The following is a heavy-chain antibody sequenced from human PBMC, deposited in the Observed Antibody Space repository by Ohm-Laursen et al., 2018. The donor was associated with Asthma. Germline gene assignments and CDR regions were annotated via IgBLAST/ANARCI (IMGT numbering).Heavy chain of an antibody. CDR3: ARDVMEWYLPAFDF. Sequence: SLRLSCAATGFTFSSYGMHWVRQAPGKGLEWVAVGGSYYDGGLKYYADSVNGRFTVSRDDSKNTLYLQMNSLRPDDTAVYCCARDVMEWYLPAFDFWGQGTLVTVSS. D-gene: IGHD3-3*01. V-gene: IGHV3-30*03. CDR1: GFTFSSYG. J-gene: IGHJ4*02. CDR2: GGSYYDGGLK.